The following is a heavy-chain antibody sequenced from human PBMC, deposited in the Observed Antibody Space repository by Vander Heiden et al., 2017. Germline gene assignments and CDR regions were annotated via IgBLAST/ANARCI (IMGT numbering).Heavy chain of an antibody. CDR1: GFPFSDHY. J-gene: IGHJ6*02. CDR2: TRNKANSYST. D-gene: IGHD6-19*01. V-gene: IGHV3-72*01. CDR3: ARDSGRAVAGYGMAV. Sequence: EVQLVESGGGLVQPGGSLRLSCAASGFPFSDHYMDWVRQAPGKGLEWVGRTRNKANSYSTEYAASVKGRFIISRDDSKNSLYLQMNSLKTEDTAVYYCARDSGRAVAGYGMAVWGQGTTVTVSS.